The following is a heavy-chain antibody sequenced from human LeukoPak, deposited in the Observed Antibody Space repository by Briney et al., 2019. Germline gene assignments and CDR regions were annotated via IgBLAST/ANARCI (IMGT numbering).Heavy chain of an antibody. Sequence: PGGSLRLSCAASGFTFSTYWMNWVRQAPGKGLEWVADIKPDGSHVSYVDSVKGRFSISRDNAQNSLYLQVSSLRAEDTAIYYCAREGRLLGAFDVWGQGTRVTVSS. V-gene: IGHV3-7*01. CDR1: GFTFSTYW. D-gene: IGHD2-15*01. J-gene: IGHJ3*01. CDR3: AREGRLLGAFDV. CDR2: IKPDGSHV.